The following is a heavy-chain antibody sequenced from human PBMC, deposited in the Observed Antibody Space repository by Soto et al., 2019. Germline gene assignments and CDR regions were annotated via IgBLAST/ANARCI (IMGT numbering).Heavy chain of an antibody. V-gene: IGHV3-30*18. CDR3: AKEPVKGGESAFEI. D-gene: IGHD3-10*01. CDR2: ISYDGSNK. J-gene: IGHJ3*02. Sequence: PGGSLRLSCAASGFTFSSYGMHWVRQAPGKGLEWVAVISYDGSNKHYADSVKGRFTISRDNSKNTLYLQMNSLRAEDTAVYYCAKEPVKGGESAFEIWGQGTMVTVSS. CDR1: GFTFSSYG.